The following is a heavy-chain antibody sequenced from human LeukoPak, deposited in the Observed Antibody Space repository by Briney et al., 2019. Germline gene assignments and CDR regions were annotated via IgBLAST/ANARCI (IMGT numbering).Heavy chain of an antibody. CDR3: ARSSSGWYYFDY. V-gene: IGHV4-59*08. Sequence: PSETLSLTCTVSGGSISSYYWSWIRRPPGKGLEWIGYIYYSGSTNYNPSLKSRVTISVDTSKNQFSLKLSSVTAADTAVYYCARSSSGWYYFDYWGQGTLVTVSS. CDR1: GGSISSYY. D-gene: IGHD6-19*01. CDR2: IYYSGST. J-gene: IGHJ4*02.